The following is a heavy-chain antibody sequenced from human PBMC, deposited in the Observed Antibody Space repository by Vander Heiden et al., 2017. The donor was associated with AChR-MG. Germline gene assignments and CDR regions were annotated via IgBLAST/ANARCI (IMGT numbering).Heavy chain of an antibody. CDR1: GVSISNNLSY. J-gene: IGHJ4*02. D-gene: IGHD3-16*01. Sequence: QVQLQESGPGLVKPWETLSLTCTVSGVSISNNLSYCGWIRQPPGKGLEWIGSIYFTGTSFYNPALQSRVNMSVDTSKNQFSLTLNSVTAEDTAVYCCATPSGGIPKFWGQGTLVTVSS. CDR2: IYFTGTS. V-gene: IGHV4-39*01. CDR3: ATPSGGIPKF.